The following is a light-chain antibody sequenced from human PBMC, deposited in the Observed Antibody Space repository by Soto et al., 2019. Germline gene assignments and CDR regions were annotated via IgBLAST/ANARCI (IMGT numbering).Light chain of an antibody. CDR2: DAS. CDR3: QQRSDWVT. CDR1: QSISSS. Sequence: EIVLTQSPATLSLSPGEGATLSCRAGQSISSSVAWYQQKPGQAPRLLIYDASNRATGIPLRFSGSGSGTDFTFTISSLEPEDFAVYYCQQRSDWVTFGGGTKVEI. V-gene: IGKV3-11*01. J-gene: IGKJ4*01.